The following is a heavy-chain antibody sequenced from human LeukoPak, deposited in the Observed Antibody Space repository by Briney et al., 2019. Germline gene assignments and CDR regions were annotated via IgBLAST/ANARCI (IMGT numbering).Heavy chain of an antibody. Sequence: PSETLSLTCAVYGGSFSGDYWSWIRRPPGKGLEWIGEINHSGSTNYNPSLKSRVTISVDTSKNQFSLKLSSVTAADTAVYYCARAPGGFYDILTGYYRDRYFDYWGQGTLVTVSS. J-gene: IGHJ4*02. CDR1: GGSFSGDY. D-gene: IGHD3-9*01. V-gene: IGHV4-34*01. CDR3: ARAPGGFYDILTGYYRDRYFDY. CDR2: INHSGST.